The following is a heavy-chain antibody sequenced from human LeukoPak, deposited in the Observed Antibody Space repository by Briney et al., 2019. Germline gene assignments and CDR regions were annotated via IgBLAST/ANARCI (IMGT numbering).Heavy chain of an antibody. CDR2: ISGTGGAT. D-gene: IGHD2-21*01. Sequence: GGSLRLSCVASGFSFGNYAMSWVRQAPGKGLQWVSQISGTGGATWYAGFARDRFAISRDNSKKTLYLQMSGLRVKDTAMYYCVKDPRDTYGTNWFVSWGQGTLLIVSS. CDR1: GFSFGNYA. CDR3: VKDPRDTYGTNWFVS. V-gene: IGHV3-23*01. J-gene: IGHJ5*01.